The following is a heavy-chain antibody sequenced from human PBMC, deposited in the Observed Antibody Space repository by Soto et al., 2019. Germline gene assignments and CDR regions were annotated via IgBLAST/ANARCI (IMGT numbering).Heavy chain of an antibody. CDR3: ARQDVVVVAVDYYYYGMDV. CDR1: GGTFSSYA. CDR2: IIPIFGTA. Sequence: QVQLVQSGAEVKKPGSSVKVSCKASGGTFSSYAISWVRQAPGQGLEWMGGIIPIFGTANYAQKFQGRVTITADESTGTAYMELSSLRSEDTAVYYCARQDVVVVAVDYYYYGMDVWGQGTTVTVSS. V-gene: IGHV1-69*01. D-gene: IGHD2-15*01. J-gene: IGHJ6*02.